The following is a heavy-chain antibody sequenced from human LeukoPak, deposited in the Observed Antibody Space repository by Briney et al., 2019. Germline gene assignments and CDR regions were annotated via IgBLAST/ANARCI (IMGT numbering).Heavy chain of an antibody. Sequence: NPSETLSLTCAVSGYSISSGYYWGWIRQPPGKGLEWIGSIYHSGSTYYNPSLKSRVTISVDTSKNQFSLKLSSLTAADTAVYYCARGHLYGGVSYWFDPWGQGTLVTVSS. CDR1: GYSISSGYY. CDR2: IYHSGST. CDR3: ARGHLYGGVSYWFDP. V-gene: IGHV4-38-2*01. J-gene: IGHJ5*02. D-gene: IGHD4-23*01.